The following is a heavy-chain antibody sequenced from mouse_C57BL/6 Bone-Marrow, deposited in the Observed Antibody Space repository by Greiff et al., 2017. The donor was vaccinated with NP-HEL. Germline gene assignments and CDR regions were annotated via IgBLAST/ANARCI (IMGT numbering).Heavy chain of an antibody. D-gene: IGHD4-1*01. CDR3: ARSIIFLTGTFDY. J-gene: IGHJ2*01. CDR2: IYIGNGYT. V-gene: IGHV1-58*01. CDR1: GYTFTSYG. Sequence: EVKLVESGAELVRPGSSVKMSCKTSGYTFTSYGINWVKQRPGQGLEWIGYIYIGNGYTEYNEKFKGKATLTSDTSSSTAYMKLSSLTSEDSAIYFCARSIIFLTGTFDYWGQGTTLTVSS.